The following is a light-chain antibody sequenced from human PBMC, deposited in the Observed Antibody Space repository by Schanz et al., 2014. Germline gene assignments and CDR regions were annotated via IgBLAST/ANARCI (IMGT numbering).Light chain of an antibody. CDR1: SSDVGGYNY. Sequence: QSALTQPASVSGSPGQSITISCTGTSSDVGGYNYVSWYQQHPGKAPKLMIYDVSNRPSGVPDRFSGSKSGNTASLTISGLQAEDEADYYCSSYTSSSTWVFGGGTKLTV. J-gene: IGLJ3*02. CDR3: SSYTSSSTWV. CDR2: DVS. V-gene: IGLV2-14*01.